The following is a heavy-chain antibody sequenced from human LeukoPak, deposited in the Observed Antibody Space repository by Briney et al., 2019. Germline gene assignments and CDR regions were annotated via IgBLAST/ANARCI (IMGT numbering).Heavy chain of an antibody. V-gene: IGHV4-59*12. J-gene: IGHJ4*02. CDR2: IYYSGNT. Sequence: PSETLSLTCTVSGGSIGPYFWSWIRQPPGKGLEWIGYIYYSGNTNYNPSLKSRVTISVDTSKNQFSLKLSSVTAADTAVYYCARRQTYFDYWGQGTLVTVSS. CDR3: ARRQTYFDY. CDR1: GGSIGPYF.